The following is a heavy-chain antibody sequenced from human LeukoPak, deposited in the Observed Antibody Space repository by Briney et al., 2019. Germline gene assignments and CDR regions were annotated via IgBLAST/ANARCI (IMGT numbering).Heavy chain of an antibody. CDR3: ARDGYDSSGYYSEPNFDY. V-gene: IGHV4-34*01. J-gene: IGHJ4*02. D-gene: IGHD3-22*01. Sequence: SETLSLTCAVYGGSFSGYYWSWIRQPPGKGLEWIGEINHSGSTYYNLSLKSRVTISVDTSKNQFSLKLSSVTAADTAVYYCARDGYDSSGYYSEPNFDYWGQGTLVTVSS. CDR2: INHSGST. CDR1: GGSFSGYY.